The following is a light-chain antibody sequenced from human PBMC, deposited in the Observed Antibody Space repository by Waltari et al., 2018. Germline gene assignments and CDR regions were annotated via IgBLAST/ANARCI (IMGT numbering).Light chain of an antibody. V-gene: IGLV4-69*01. CDR1: SWHSSYSSYS. CDR2: LNSDGSH. CDR3: QTWGAGFQI. Sequence: QLVLTQSPSASASLGDSVKLTCTLSSWHSSYSSYSIAWHQQQPGKGPRFLMKLNSDGSHKRGDGIPDRFSGSSSGAERYLTISSLQSADEADYYCQTWGAGFQIFGGGTKLAVL. J-gene: IGLJ2*01.